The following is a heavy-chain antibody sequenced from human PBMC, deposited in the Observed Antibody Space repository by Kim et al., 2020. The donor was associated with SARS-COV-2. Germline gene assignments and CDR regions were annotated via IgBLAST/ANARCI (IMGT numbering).Heavy chain of an antibody. Sequence: SETLSLTCTVSGGSISSGGYSWSWIRQPPGKGLEWIGYIHHTGNTYSNPSLNGRVTISVDRSKNHFYLKVTSVTAADTAVYYCARDRIGSGRYGMDVWGQGTTVILSS. V-gene: IGHV4-30-2*01. CDR2: IHHTGNT. CDR1: GGSISSGGYS. J-gene: IGHJ6*02. CDR3: ARDRIGSGRYGMDV. D-gene: IGHD3-10*01.